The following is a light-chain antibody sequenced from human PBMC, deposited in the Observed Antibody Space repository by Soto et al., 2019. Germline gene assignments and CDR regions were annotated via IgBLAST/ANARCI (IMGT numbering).Light chain of an antibody. CDR1: QSISSW. J-gene: IGKJ1*01. V-gene: IGKV1-5*03. Sequence: TLSASVGDRVTITCRASQSISSWLAWYQQKPGKAPKLLIYKASSLESGVPSRFSGSGSGTEFTLTISSLQPDDFATYYCQQYNSYPWTFGQGTKVDIK. CDR3: QQYNSYPWT. CDR2: KAS.